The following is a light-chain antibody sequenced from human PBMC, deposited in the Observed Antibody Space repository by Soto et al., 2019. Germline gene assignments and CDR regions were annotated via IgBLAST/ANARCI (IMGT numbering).Light chain of an antibody. J-gene: IGLJ7*01. Sequence: QSVLTQPPSASGTPGQGVTLSCSGGHSNIGRHEVTWYQKLPGTAPRLLTSSANRRPSGVPDRFSGSKSGASASLAISGLQSEDEGDYFCATWDDSLNGVVFGGGTQLTVL. CDR3: ATWDDSLNGVV. CDR2: SAN. V-gene: IGLV1-44*01. CDR1: HSNIGRHE.